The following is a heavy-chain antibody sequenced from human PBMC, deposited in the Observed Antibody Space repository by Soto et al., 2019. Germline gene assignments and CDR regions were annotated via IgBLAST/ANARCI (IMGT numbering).Heavy chain of an antibody. CDR1: GFTFSSYA. Sequence: EVQLLESGGGLVQPGGSLRLSCAASGFTFSSYAMSWVRQAPGKGLEWVSTISGSGGSTYYADSVKGRFTISRDNSKNTLYLQMKSLRAEDTAVYYCAKDRDYYDSSGYYRYWYFDLWGRGTLVTVSS. V-gene: IGHV3-23*01. CDR2: ISGSGGST. J-gene: IGHJ2*01. D-gene: IGHD3-22*01. CDR3: AKDRDYYDSSGYYRYWYFDL.